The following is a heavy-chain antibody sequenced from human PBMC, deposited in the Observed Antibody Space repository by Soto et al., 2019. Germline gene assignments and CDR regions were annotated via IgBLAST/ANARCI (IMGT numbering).Heavy chain of an antibody. J-gene: IGHJ3*02. D-gene: IGHD3-22*01. CDR1: GGSINDYY. Sequence: SEMLSLTCTVAGGSINDYYWSWIRQPPGKGLQWIGYIYYTGGTNYNPSLKSRVTISADTSKNQFSLKLSSVAAADTAVYYCARGLDYYDGSTHAFDIWGQGTMVTVSS. CDR2: IYYTGGT. V-gene: IGHV4-59*01. CDR3: ARGLDYYDGSTHAFDI.